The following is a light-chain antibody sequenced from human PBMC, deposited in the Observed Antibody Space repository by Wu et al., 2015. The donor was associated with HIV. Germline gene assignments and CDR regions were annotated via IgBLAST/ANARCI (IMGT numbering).Light chain of an antibody. CDR3: QQYGTSPPYT. Sequence: EIVLTQSPGTLSVFLGERATLSCRASQTISNNYLAWYQQKFGQAPRLLIFGASNRATGIPDRFSGRGSETDFFLTIDRLEPEDFAVYYCQQYGTSPPYTFGQGTKLELK. V-gene: IGKV3-20*01. J-gene: IGKJ2*01. CDR2: GAS. CDR1: QTISNNY.